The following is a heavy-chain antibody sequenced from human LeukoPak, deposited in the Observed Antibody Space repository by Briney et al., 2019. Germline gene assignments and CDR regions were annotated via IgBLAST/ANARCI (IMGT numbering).Heavy chain of an antibody. D-gene: IGHD4-23*01. V-gene: IGHV3-43*02. Sequence: GGSLRLSCAASGFTFDRVAMHWVRQAPGKGLEWVCLISGDVVATYYVDSVKGRFTMSRDNSKTSLYLQMKSLRTEDTALYDCGRDHVYGGADYWGQGTLVTVSS. CDR2: ISGDVVAT. J-gene: IGHJ4*02. CDR3: GRDHVYGGADY. CDR1: GFTFDRVA.